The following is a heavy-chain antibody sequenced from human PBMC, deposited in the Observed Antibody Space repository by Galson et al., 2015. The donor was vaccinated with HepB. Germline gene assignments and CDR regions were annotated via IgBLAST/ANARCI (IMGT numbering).Heavy chain of an antibody. V-gene: IGHV3-30-3*01. Sequence: SLRLSCAASGFTFSLYATHWVRQAPGKGLEWVAVISHDGTNKYYADSVNGRFTISRDNSNSSLYLQMSSLRVEDTAVYYCAKDRSAFIPGYYYHYYMDVWGKGTTVTVSS. CDR1: GFTFSLYA. CDR2: ISHDGTNK. J-gene: IGHJ6*03. CDR3: AKDRSAFIPGYYYHYYMDV. D-gene: IGHD3-3*02.